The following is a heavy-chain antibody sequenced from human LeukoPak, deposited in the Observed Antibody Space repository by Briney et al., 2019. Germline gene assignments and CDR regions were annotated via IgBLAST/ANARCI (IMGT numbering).Heavy chain of an antibody. V-gene: IGHV3-21*01. CDR3: ARDDQADSTPDGMDV. CDR2: ISSSSSYI. Sequence: GGSLRLSCAASGFTFSSYSMNWVRQAPGKGLEWVSSISSSSSYIYYADSVKGRFTISRDNAKNSLYLQMNSLRAEDTAVYYCARDDQADSTPDGMDVWGQGTTVTVSS. J-gene: IGHJ6*02. CDR1: GFTFSSYS. D-gene: IGHD2-15*01.